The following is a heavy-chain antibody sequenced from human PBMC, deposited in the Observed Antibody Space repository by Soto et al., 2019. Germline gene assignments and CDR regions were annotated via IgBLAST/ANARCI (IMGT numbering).Heavy chain of an antibody. V-gene: IGHV3-23*01. CDR2: ISGRGGSA. J-gene: IGHJ3*02. CDR1: GFTFSSYV. Sequence: EVQLLESGGGLVQPGGSLRLSCAASGFTFSSYVMSWVRQAPGKGLEWVAGISGRGGSAYYADSVKGRFTISRDNSKNTLYVQMNSLRAEDTAVYYCAKVYDYVWGSYLGAFDIWGQGTMVTVSS. CDR3: AKVYDYVWGSYLGAFDI. D-gene: IGHD3-16*01.